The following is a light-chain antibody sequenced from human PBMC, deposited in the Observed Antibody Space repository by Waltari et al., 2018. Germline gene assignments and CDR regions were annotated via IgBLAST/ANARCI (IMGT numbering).Light chain of an antibody. Sequence: SYVLTQPPSVSVAPGMTARLTCGGNNIASKSVHWYRQSPGQAPVLVIFYDKDRPARIPERFSGSNSGTTATLTISRVEAGDEADYYCQVWDSSTSHVVFGAGTKLTVL. CDR2: YDK. J-gene: IGLJ2*01. V-gene: IGLV3-21*01. CDR3: QVWDSSTSHVV. CDR1: NIASKS.